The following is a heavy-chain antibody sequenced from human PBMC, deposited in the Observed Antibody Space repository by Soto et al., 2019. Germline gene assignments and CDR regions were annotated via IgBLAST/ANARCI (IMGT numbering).Heavy chain of an antibody. CDR2: IYHSGST. CDR3: ARAYYGSGRCYDY. J-gene: IGHJ4*02. Sequence: QVQLQESGPGLVKPSGTLSLTCAVSGGSISSSNWWSWVRQPPGKGLEWIGEIYHSGSTNYNPSLKSRVTISVDKSKSQCSLKLSSVTATDTAVYYCARAYYGSGRCYDYWGQGTLVTVSS. V-gene: IGHV4-4*02. D-gene: IGHD3-10*01. CDR1: GGSISSSNW.